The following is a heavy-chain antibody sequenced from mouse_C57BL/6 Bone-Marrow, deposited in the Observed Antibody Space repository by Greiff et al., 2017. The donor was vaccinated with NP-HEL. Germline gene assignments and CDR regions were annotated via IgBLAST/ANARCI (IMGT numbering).Heavy chain of an antibody. CDR3: ARYYYSNYWDAMDY. Sequence: EVMLVESEGGLVQPGSSMKLSCTASGFTFSDYYMAWVRQVPEKGLEWVANINYDGSSTYYLDSLKSRFIISRDNAKNIIYLQMSSLKSEDTATYYCARYYYSNYWDAMDYWGQGTSVTVSS. V-gene: IGHV5-16*01. J-gene: IGHJ4*01. D-gene: IGHD2-5*01. CDR1: GFTFSDYY. CDR2: INYDGSST.